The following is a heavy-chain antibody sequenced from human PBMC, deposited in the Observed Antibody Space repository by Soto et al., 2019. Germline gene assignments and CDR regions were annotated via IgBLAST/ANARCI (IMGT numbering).Heavy chain of an antibody. Sequence: QVQLVQSGAEVKQPGSSVNVSCKVSGDTFNNYGFSWVRQAPGQGLEWMGGILPLLGTTNYAQKFQARVTISADESTRTAYLELSRLRSNDTAVYCCALRGLDGQRVGQVHYVDSLGQGTLVIVSS. J-gene: IGHJ4*02. V-gene: IGHV1-69*01. CDR1: GDTFNNYG. D-gene: IGHD1-26*01. CDR3: ALRGLDGQRVGQVHYVDS. CDR2: ILPLLGTT.